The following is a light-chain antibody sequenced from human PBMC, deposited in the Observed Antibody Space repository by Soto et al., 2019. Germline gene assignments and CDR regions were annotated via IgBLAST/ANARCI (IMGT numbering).Light chain of an antibody. J-gene: IGLJ1*01. Sequence: QSALTEPRSVSGSPGQSVTISCTGTISDVGGYNYVSWYQQYSGKAPKVMIYDVSKRPSGVPDRFSGSKSGNTASLTISGLQAEDEADYYCCSYAASNTFVFGTGTKVTVL. CDR1: ISDVGGYNY. V-gene: IGLV2-11*01. CDR2: DVS. CDR3: CSYAASNTFV.